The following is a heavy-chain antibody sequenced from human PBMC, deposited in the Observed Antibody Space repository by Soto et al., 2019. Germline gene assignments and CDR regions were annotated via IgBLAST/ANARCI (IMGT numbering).Heavy chain of an antibody. CDR3: ARDRASGSFDY. J-gene: IGHJ4*02. CDR2: INPNTGNP. CDR1: GYNFNSHS. Sequence: QVQLVQSGSESMQPGASVKVSCKGSGYNFNSHSINWLRQAPGQGLEWMGWINPNTGNPTNEQSFTGRFVFSVDTSVSTVYLQIFSLKADDSAVYYCARDRASGSFDYWGQGTLVTVSS. D-gene: IGHD1-26*01. V-gene: IGHV7-4-1*01.